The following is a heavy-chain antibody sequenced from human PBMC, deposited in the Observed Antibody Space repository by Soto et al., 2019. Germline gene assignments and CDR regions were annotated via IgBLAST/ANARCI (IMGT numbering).Heavy chain of an antibody. V-gene: IGHV3-23*01. J-gene: IGHJ2*01. CDR1: GITVSTYA. D-gene: IGHD2-15*01. CDR3: VTHSRWVPCGAAPDHFFYL. Sequence: EVQLLDSGGGLVQPGGSLRLSCTASGITVSTYALNWVRQAPGKGLAWVSGFSGSDDDADYADSVKGRFTISSDDSKQTVYLHMRSLRREVTAVYYCVTHSRWVPCGAAPDHFFYLCCGGTLVT. CDR2: FSGSDDDA.